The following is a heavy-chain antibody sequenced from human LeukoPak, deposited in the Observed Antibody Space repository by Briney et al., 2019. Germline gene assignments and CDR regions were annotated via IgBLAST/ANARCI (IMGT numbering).Heavy chain of an antibody. V-gene: IGHV3-23*01. Sequence: GGSLRLSCAASGFTFSSYAMSWVRQAPGQGLEWVSSISGSGGSTYYADSVKGRFTISRDNSKNTLYLQMNSLRAEDTAVYYCAKDPVVGDAFDIWGQGTMVTVSS. CDR2: ISGSGGST. CDR1: GFTFSSYA. D-gene: IGHD1-26*01. J-gene: IGHJ3*02. CDR3: AKDPVVGDAFDI.